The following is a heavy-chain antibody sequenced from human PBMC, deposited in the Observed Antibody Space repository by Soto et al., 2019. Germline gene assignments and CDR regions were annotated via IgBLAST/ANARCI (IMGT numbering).Heavy chain of an antibody. CDR3: AKGETVGGYDSSGYHYWAGYGMDV. CDR2: ISGSGGST. J-gene: IGHJ6*02. CDR1: GFTFSSYA. D-gene: IGHD3-22*01. V-gene: IGHV3-23*01. Sequence: PGGSLRLSCAASGFTFSSYAMSWVRQAPGKGLEWVSAISGSGGSTYYADSVKGRFTISRDNSKNTLYLQMNSLRAEDTAVYYCAKGETVGGYDSSGYHYWAGYGMDVWGQGTTVTVSS.